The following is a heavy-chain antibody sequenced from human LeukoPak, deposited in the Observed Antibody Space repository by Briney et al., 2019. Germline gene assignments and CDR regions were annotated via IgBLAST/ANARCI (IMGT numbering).Heavy chain of an antibody. Sequence: GSSVKVSCKASGDTFIRFSISWVRQAPGQGLEWMGGIIPILGTVKYAQKFQGRVTITADESASTAYMEVSSLRSEDTAVYYCARDQSITAHFYYFMDVWGKGTTVTVSS. CDR3: ARDQSITAHFYYFMDV. J-gene: IGHJ6*03. D-gene: IGHD6-6*01. CDR2: IIPILGTV. CDR1: GDTFIRFS. V-gene: IGHV1-69*01.